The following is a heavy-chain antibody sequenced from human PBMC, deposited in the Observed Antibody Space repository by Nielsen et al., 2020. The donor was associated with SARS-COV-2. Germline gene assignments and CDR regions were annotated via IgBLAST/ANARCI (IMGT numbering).Heavy chain of an antibody. CDR1: GGTISSGGFY. CDR3: ARESSGYDHYNYGMDV. CDR2: IYFSGRN. J-gene: IGHJ6*02. Sequence: TLSLTCTVSGGTISSGGFYWSWIRHHPGQGLEWIGYIYFSGRNCYNPSLKSRVTIAVDTSKNQFSLSMRSVTAADTAVYYWARESSGYDHYNYGMDVWGQGTTVTVSS. D-gene: IGHD5-12*01. V-gene: IGHV4-31*03.